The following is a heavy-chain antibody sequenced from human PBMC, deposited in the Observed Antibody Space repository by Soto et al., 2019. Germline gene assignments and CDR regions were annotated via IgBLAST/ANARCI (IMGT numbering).Heavy chain of an antibody. CDR2: MNPNSGNT. CDR1: GYTFTSYD. D-gene: IGHD2-15*01. CDR3: ARGDIVVVVAASQHFDY. J-gene: IGHJ4*02. Sequence: GASVKVSCKASGYTFTSYDINWVRQATGQGLEWMGWMNPNSGNTGYAQKFQGRVTMTRNTSISTAYMELSSLRSEDTAVYYCARGDIVVVVAASQHFDYWGQGTLVTVSS. V-gene: IGHV1-8*01.